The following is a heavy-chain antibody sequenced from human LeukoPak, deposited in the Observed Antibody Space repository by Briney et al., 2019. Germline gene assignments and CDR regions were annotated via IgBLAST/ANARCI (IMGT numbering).Heavy chain of an antibody. CDR3: ARGSCSSTSCYVGWFDP. J-gene: IGHJ5*02. V-gene: IGHV1-2*02. CDR2: INPNSGGT. Sequence: GASVKVSCKASGYTFTGYYMHWVRQAPGQGLEWMGWINPNSGGTNYAQKFQGRVTMTRDTSISTAYMELSRLRSDDTAVYYCARGSCSSTSCYVGWFDPWGQGTLVTVSS. CDR1: GYTFTGYY. D-gene: IGHD2-2*01.